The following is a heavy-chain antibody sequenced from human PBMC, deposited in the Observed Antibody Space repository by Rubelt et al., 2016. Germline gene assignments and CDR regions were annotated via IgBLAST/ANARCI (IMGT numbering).Heavy chain of an antibody. V-gene: IGHV1-18*01. J-gene: IGHJ2*01. D-gene: IGHD4-17*01. CDR1: GYTFTNYD. CDR2: VSAFNGNT. Sequence: QVQLVQSGAEVKKPGASVKVSCKASGYTFTNYDIIWVRQAPGQGLEWMGWVSAFNGNTNYAQKFQDRGAMTTETSTSAAYMELSSLRSEDTAVYYCARGDATVPRSYWYFDLWGRGTLVTVSS. CDR3: ARGDATVPRSYWYFDL.